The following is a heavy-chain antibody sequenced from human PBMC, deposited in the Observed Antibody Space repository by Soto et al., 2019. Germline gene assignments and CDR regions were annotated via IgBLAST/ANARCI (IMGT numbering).Heavy chain of an antibody. CDR2: ISYDGSQK. CDR3: DKGGVPVGMPGFYYMDV. Sequence: QLVESGGGVAQPGRSLRLSCEASGFTFSKYGMHWVRQAPGKGLEWVAIISYDGSQKYYSDSVRGQITISRDNSKNTLYLQMDSLGAGDTSTYYCDKGGVPVGMPGFYYMDVWGKGITVTVSS. D-gene: IGHD2-2*01. CDR1: GFTFSKYG. J-gene: IGHJ6*03. V-gene: IGHV3-30*18.